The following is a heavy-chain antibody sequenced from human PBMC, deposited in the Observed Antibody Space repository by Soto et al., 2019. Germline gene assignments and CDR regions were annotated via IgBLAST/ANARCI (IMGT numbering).Heavy chain of an antibody. V-gene: IGHV3-33*01. J-gene: IGHJ4*02. Sequence: GGSLRLSCAASGFTFSSYGMHWVRQAPGKGLEWVAVIWYDGSNKYYADSVKGRFTISRDNSKNTLYLQMNSLRAEDTAVYYCARPGIVGAIYFDYWGQGTLVTVSS. CDR2: IWYDGSNK. CDR3: ARPGIVGAIYFDY. CDR1: GFTFSSYG. D-gene: IGHD1-26*01.